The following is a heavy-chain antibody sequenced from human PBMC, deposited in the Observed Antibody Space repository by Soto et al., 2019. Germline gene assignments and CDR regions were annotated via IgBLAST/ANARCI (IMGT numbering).Heavy chain of an antibody. CDR1: GGNFIIYT. CDR2: VIPIFTKT. CDR3: ARGGVGAAGGMDV. V-gene: IGHV1-69*08. Sequence: QVQLVQSGAEVKKPGSSVKVSCKSSGGNFIIYTITWVRQAPGQGLEWMGRVIPIFTKTNYAQKFQGRITITADRATSTAYMELSGLTSEDTALYYCARGGVGAAGGMDVWGQGTTVTVSS. D-gene: IGHD1-26*01. J-gene: IGHJ6*02.